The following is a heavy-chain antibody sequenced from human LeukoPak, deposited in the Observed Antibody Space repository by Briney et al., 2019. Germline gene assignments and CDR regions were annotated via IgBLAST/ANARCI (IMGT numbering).Heavy chain of an antibody. CDR3: ARELGVPTADYYGMDV. CDR2: IIPILGIA. D-gene: IGHD2-2*01. J-gene: IGHJ6*02. V-gene: IGHV1-69*04. CDR1: GGTFSSYA. Sequence: ASVKVSCKASGGTFSSYAISWVRQAPGQGVEWMGRIIPILGIANYAQKFQGRVTITADKSTSTAYMELSSLRSEDTAVYYCARELGVPTADYYGMDVWGQGTTVTVSS.